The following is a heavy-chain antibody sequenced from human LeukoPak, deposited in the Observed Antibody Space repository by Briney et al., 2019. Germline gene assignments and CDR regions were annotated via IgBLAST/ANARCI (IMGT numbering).Heavy chain of an antibody. J-gene: IGHJ4*02. D-gene: IGHD6-19*01. V-gene: IGHV3-30*02. Sequence: GGSLRLTCAASGFTFSSYGMHWVRQAPGKGLEWVAFIRYDGSNKYYADSVKGRFTISRDNSKNTLYLQMNSLRAEDTAVYYCAKGPPGVAVAVDYWGQGTLVTVSS. CDR2: IRYDGSNK. CDR3: AKGPPGVAVAVDY. CDR1: GFTFSSYG.